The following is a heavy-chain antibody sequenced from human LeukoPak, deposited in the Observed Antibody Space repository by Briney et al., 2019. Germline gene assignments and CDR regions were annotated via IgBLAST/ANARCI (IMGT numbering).Heavy chain of an antibody. J-gene: IGHJ4*02. D-gene: IGHD6-19*01. V-gene: IGHV3-53*01. CDR2: IYSGVST. Sequence: PGGSLRLSCAASGFTVSSNYMSWVRQAPGKGLEWVSVIYSGVSTYYADSVKGRFTISRDNSKNTLYLQMNSLRAEDTAVYYCARATGYSSGWFADWGQGTLVTVSS. CDR1: GFTVSSNY. CDR3: ARATGYSSGWFAD.